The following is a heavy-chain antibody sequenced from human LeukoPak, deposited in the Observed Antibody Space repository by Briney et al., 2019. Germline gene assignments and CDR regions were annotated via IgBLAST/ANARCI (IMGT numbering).Heavy chain of an antibody. Sequence: GGSLRLSCAASGFTFSSYNMNWVRQAPGKGLEWVSAISGSGGSTYYADSVKGRFTISRDNSKNTLYLQMNSLRAEDTAVYYCAQSRVEVVLRFDPWGQGTLVTVSS. CDR1: GFTFSSYN. J-gene: IGHJ5*02. CDR2: ISGSGGST. CDR3: AQSRVEVVLRFDP. D-gene: IGHD2-15*01. V-gene: IGHV3-23*01.